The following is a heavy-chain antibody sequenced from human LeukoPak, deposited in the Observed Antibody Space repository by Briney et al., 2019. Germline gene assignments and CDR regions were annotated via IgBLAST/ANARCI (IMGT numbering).Heavy chain of an antibody. J-gene: IGHJ5*02. CDR3: ARLQHLVATKGEETNWFDP. CDR1: GGSISSYY. D-gene: IGHD5-12*01. V-gene: IGHV4-59*08. CDR2: IYYSGST. Sequence: SETLSLTCTVSGGSISSYYWSWIRQPPGKGLEWIGYIYYSGSTNYNPSLKSRVTISVDTSKNQFSLKLSSVTAADTAVYYCARLQHLVATKGEETNWFDPWGQGTLVTVSS.